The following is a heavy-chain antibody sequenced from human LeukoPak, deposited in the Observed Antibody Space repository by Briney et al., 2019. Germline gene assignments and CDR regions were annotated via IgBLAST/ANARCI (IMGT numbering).Heavy chain of an antibody. CDR1: GFTFSSYG. D-gene: IGHD6-13*01. J-gene: IGHJ4*02. Sequence: PGGSLRLSCAASGFTFSSYGMHWVRQAPGKGLEWVAVIWYDGSNKYYADSVKGRFTISRDNSKNTLYLQMNSLRAEDTAVYYCAKSRYSSSWYYFDYWGQGTLVTVSS. CDR2: IWYDGSNK. CDR3: AKSRYSSSWYYFDY. V-gene: IGHV3-33*06.